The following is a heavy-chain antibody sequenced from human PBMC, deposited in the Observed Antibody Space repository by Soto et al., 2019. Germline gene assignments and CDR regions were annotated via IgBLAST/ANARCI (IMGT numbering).Heavy chain of an antibody. J-gene: IGHJ4*02. Sequence: GGSLRLSCAASGFTFSSYAMSWVRQAPGKGLEWVSAISGSGGSTYYADSVKGRFTISRDNSKKTLYLQMNSLRAEDTAVYYCAKTEHDILTGYRRMSYFDYWGQGTLVTVSS. CDR3: AKTEHDILTGYRRMSYFDY. CDR1: GFTFSSYA. V-gene: IGHV3-23*01. CDR2: ISGSGGST. D-gene: IGHD3-9*01.